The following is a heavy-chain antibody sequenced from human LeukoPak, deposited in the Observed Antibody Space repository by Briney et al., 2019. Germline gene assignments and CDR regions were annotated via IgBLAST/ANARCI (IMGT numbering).Heavy chain of an antibody. CDR2: TNPNSGNT. CDR3: ARDYDILTGYYGGAFDI. Sequence: ASVKVSCKASGYTFTSYDINWVRQATGQGLEWMGWTNPNSGNTGYAQKFQGRVTITRNTSISTAYMELSSLRSEDTAVYYCARDYDILTGYYGGAFDIWGQGTMVTVSS. V-gene: IGHV1-8*03. D-gene: IGHD3-9*01. CDR1: GYTFTSYD. J-gene: IGHJ3*02.